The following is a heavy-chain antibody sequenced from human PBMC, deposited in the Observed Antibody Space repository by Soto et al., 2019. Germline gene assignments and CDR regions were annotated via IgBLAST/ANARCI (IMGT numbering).Heavy chain of an antibody. CDR2: IYYSGST. CDR3: ARLRSITMVRGALYSSYGMDV. CDR1: GGSISSGGYY. D-gene: IGHD3-10*01. J-gene: IGHJ6*02. Sequence: SETLSLTCTVSGGSISSGGYYWSWIRQHPGKGLEWIGYIYYSGSTYYNPSLKSRVTISVDTSKNQFSLKLSSVTAADTAVYYCARLRSITMVRGALYSSYGMDVWGQGTTVT. V-gene: IGHV4-31*03.